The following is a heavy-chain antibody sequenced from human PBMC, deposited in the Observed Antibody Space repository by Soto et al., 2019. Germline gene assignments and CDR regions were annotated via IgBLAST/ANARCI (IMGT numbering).Heavy chain of an antibody. J-gene: IGHJ5*02. CDR2: IYYSGST. CDR3: ARHYSSGSRNWFDP. D-gene: IGHD6-19*01. V-gene: IGHV4-39*01. CDR1: GGSINSSSYF. Sequence: PSGTLSLTCSVSGGSINSSSYFWGWVRQPPGKGLEWIGSIYYSGSTYYNPSLRSRVTISVDTPKNQFSLKLSSVTAADTAVFYCARHYSSGSRNWFDPWGQGTLVTVSS.